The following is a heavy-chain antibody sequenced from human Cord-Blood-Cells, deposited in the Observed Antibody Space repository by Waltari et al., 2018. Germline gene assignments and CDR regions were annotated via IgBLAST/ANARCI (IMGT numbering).Heavy chain of an antibody. V-gene: IGHV1-69*09. CDR1: GGTFSSYA. Sequence: QVQLVQSGAEVKKPGSSVKVSCKASGGTFSSYAISWLRQAPGQGLEWMGRIIPILGIANYAQKFQGRVTITADKSTSTAYMELSSLRSEDTAVYYCARALTHYYGSGSYDYWGQGTLVTVSS. D-gene: IGHD3-10*01. CDR2: IIPILGIA. J-gene: IGHJ4*02. CDR3: ARALTHYYGSGSYDY.